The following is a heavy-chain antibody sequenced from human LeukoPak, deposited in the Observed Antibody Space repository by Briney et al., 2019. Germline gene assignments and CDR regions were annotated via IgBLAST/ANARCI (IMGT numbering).Heavy chain of an antibody. D-gene: IGHD5-12*01. V-gene: IGHV1-18*01. J-gene: IGHJ4*02. CDR3: ARDRHMGYSGYEITY. CDR2: ISGYNGNT. CDR1: GYTFTSYG. Sequence: RASVKVSCKASGYTFTSYGISWVRQAPGQGLEWMGWISGYNGNTDYAQNLQGRVTMTTDTSTSTAYMELRSLRSDDTAVYYCARDRHMGYSGYEITYWGQGTLVTVSS.